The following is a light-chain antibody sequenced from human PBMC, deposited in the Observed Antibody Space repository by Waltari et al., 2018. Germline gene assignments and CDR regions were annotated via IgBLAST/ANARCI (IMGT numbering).Light chain of an antibody. CDR1: SSDVGSHNY. CDR3: GSYSNSDTWL. J-gene: IGLJ3*02. CDR2: DVD. V-gene: IGLV2-14*03. Sequence: QSALTQPASVSGSPGQSITISCTGTSSDVGSHNYVYWYQQHPGNAPKLLISDVDKRPSGVSFRFSGSKSGNTASLTISGLQPEDEAYYYCGSYSNSDTWLFGGGTKLTVL.